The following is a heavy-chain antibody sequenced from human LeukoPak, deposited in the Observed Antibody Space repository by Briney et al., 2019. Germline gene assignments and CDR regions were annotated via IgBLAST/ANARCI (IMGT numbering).Heavy chain of an antibody. D-gene: IGHD3-22*01. J-gene: IGHJ4*02. CDR2: ISWNSGSI. CDR1: GFTFDDYA. V-gene: IGHV3-9*01. CDR3: AKDTSSYFPGTFDY. Sequence: GRSLRLSCAASGFTFDDYAMHWVRQAPGKGLEWVSGISWNSGSIGYADSVKGRFTISRDNAKNSLYLQMNSLRAEDTALYYCAKDTSSYFPGTFDYWGQGTLVTVSS.